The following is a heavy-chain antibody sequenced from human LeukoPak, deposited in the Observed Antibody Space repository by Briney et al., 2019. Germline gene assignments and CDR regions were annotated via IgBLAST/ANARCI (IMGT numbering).Heavy chain of an antibody. CDR1: EFTLSNYW. J-gene: IGHJ3*02. V-gene: IGHV3-7*01. CDR3: ARGGRFYDFWSGSLIFDI. Sequence: PGGSLRLSCAASEFTLSNYWMSWVRQAPGKGLEWVANIKQDGSEKYYVDSVKGRFTISGDNAKNSLYLQMNSLRAEDTAVYYCARGGRFYDFWSGSLIFDIWGQGTMVTVSS. CDR2: IKQDGSEK. D-gene: IGHD3-3*01.